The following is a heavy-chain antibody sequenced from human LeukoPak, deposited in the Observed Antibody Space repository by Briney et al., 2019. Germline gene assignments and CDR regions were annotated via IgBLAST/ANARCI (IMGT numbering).Heavy chain of an antibody. CDR3: VRGRPY. CDR2: INQDGSDH. CDR1: GFPFNIYS. V-gene: IGHV3-7*05. Sequence: AGGSLRLSCTTSGFPFNIYSMAWVRQAPGKGPEWVASINQDGSDHYYVDSVKGRFTISRDNAKDSLYLQMSSLRVEDTAVYYCVRGRPYWGQGTLVTVSS. J-gene: IGHJ4*02.